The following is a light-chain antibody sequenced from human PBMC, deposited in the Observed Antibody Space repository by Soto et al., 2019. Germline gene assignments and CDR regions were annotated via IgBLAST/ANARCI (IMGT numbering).Light chain of an antibody. V-gene: IGKV1-9*01. Sequence: IQLTQSPSSLSASVGDRVTITCRASQDISSYLAWYQQKPGTAPKVLIFAASTLESGVPLRFSGSGSGTDFTPTISSLLPEDFATYYCQHRKDYPYTFGQGTKLEIK. CDR2: AAS. CDR3: QHRKDYPYT. J-gene: IGKJ2*01. CDR1: QDISSY.